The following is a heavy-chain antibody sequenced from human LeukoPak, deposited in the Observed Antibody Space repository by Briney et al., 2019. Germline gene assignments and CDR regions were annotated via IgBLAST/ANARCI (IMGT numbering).Heavy chain of an antibody. V-gene: IGHV5-51*01. D-gene: IGHD3-22*01. Sequence: GESLKISCKGSGYSFTSYWIGWVRQMPGKGLEWMGIISPGDSDTRYSPSFQGQVTISADKSISTAYLQWSSLKASDTAMYYCARINYYDSSGYSYYFDYWGQGTLVTVSS. J-gene: IGHJ4*02. CDR3: ARINYYDSSGYSYYFDY. CDR1: GYSFTSYW. CDR2: ISPGDSDT.